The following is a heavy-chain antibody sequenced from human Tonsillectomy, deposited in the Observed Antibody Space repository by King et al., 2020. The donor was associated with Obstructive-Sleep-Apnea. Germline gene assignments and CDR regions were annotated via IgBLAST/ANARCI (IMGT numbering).Heavy chain of an antibody. V-gene: IGHV4-59*12. Sequence: VQLQESGPGLVKPSETLSLTCSVSGGSISSYYWSWVRQPPGKGLEWIGYIYYSGSTNYNPPLKSRVTISVDTSTNQLSLKLSSVTAADTAVYYCAREGYSSSWYYFDYWGQGTLVTVSS. CDR3: AREGYSSSWYYFDY. CDR1: GGSISSYY. D-gene: IGHD6-13*01. J-gene: IGHJ4*02. CDR2: IYYSGST.